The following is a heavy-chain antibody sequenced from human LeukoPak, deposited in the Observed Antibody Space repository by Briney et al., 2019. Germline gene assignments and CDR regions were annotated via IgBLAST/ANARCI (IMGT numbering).Heavy chain of an antibody. CDR2: LYSGGST. J-gene: IGHJ4*02. D-gene: IGHD3-10*01. Sequence: GGSLRLSCAASGFTVSSNYMSWVRQAPGKGLEWVAILYSGGSTNYADSAKYRFTISRDNSKNTLYLQMNSLRVEDTAVYYCTRDQIVRGAIVSHDYWGQGTLVTVSS. CDR3: TRDQIVRGAIVSHDY. CDR1: GFTVSSNY. V-gene: IGHV3-66*01.